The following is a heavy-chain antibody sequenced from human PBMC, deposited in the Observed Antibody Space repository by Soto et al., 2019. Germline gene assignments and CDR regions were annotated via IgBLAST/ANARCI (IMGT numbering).Heavy chain of an antibody. J-gene: IGHJ4*02. Sequence: QVQLVESGGGVVQPGRSLRLSCAAAGFTFSSYGMHWARQAPGEGLEWVAVISYDGNRKYYAASVKGRFTISRDFSKNTVDLHMNSLKVEETAVYFCARKGSCGRCSLDYWGQCILVTVSS. V-gene: IGHV3-30*03. CDR2: ISYDGNRK. CDR3: ARKGSCGRCSLDY. CDR1: GFTFSSYG. D-gene: IGHD2-15*01.